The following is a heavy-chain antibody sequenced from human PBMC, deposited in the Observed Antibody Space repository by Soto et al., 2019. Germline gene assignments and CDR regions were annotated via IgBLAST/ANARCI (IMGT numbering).Heavy chain of an antibody. D-gene: IGHD3-16*01. J-gene: IGHJ4*02. V-gene: IGHV4-30-4*01. Sequence: QVQLQESGPGLVKPSQTLSLTCTVSGGSISSGDYYWSWIRQPPGKGLEWIGYIYYSGSTYYNPSLKSRVTISVDTSENQFSLKLSSVTAADTAVYYCARGRVVLRGPIDYWGQGTLVTVSS. CDR3: ARGRVVLRGPIDY. CDR1: GGSISSGDYY. CDR2: IYYSGST.